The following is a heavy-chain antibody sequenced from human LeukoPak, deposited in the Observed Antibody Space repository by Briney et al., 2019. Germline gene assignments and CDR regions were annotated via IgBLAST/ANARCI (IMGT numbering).Heavy chain of an antibody. CDR1: GGSISSGGYY. CDR2: IYYSGST. J-gene: IGHJ2*01. CDR3: ARHFYDFWSGGGDFDL. V-gene: IGHV4-39*01. Sequence: PSETLSLTCTVSGGSISSGGYYWRWIRQPPGKGLEWIGSIYYSGSTYYNPSLKSRVTISVDTSKNQFSLKLSSVTAADTAVYYCARHFYDFWSGGGDFDLWGRGTLVTVSS. D-gene: IGHD3-3*01.